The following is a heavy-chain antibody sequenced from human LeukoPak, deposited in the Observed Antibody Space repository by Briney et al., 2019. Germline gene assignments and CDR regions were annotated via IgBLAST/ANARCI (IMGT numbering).Heavy chain of an antibody. D-gene: IGHD5-18*01. V-gene: IGHV3-7*01. CDR3: SVQLWLLEVLFDY. J-gene: IGHJ4*02. Sequence: AGGSLRLSCAASGFTFSSYWMSWVRQAPGKGLEWVANIKQDGSEKYYVDSVKGRFTISRDNAKNSLYLQMNSLRAEDTAVYYCSVQLWLLEVLFDYWGQGTLVTVSS. CDR2: IKQDGSEK. CDR1: GFTFSSYW.